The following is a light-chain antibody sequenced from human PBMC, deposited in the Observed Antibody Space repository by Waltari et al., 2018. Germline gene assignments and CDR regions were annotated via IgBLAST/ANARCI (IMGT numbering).Light chain of an antibody. CDR3: QKYNSALLT. CDR2: AAS. V-gene: IGKV1-27*01. Sequence: DIQRTPSPSSLSSSFFYLCTSTCRASQGISNYLAWYQQKPGNVPKLLIYAASTLQSWVPSRFSGRGSGTDFTLTISSLQPEDVATYYCQKYNSALLTFGGGTKVEIK. CDR1: QGISNY. J-gene: IGKJ4*01.